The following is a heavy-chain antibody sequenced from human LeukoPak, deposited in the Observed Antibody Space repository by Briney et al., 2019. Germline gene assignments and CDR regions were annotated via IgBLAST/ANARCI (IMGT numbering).Heavy chain of an antibody. V-gene: IGHV1-46*01. Sequence: ASVKVSCKASGYTFTGYYMHWVRQAPGQGLEWMGIINPSGGSTSYAQKFQGRVTMTRDMSTSTVYMELSSLRSEDTAVYYCARGLAQYYFDYWGQGTLVTVSS. J-gene: IGHJ4*02. CDR1: GYTFTGYY. D-gene: IGHD3-3*02. CDR2: INPSGGST. CDR3: ARGLAQYYFDY.